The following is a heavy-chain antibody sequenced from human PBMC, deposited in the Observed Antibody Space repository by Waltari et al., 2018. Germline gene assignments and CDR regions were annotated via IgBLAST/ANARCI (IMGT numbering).Heavy chain of an antibody. D-gene: IGHD2-15*01. J-gene: IGHJ4*02. Sequence: QVELQQWGAGVVMSSCTLSLTLVVYGVAFSGYYWSWWVLSPCMGLEWIGEINHSGSTNYNPSLKSRVTISVDTSKNQFSLKLSSVTAADTAVYYCARGLYCSGGSCSRYYFDYWGQGTLVTVSS. CDR3: ARGLYCSGGSCSRYYFDY. CDR2: INHSGST. V-gene: IGHV4-34*01. CDR1: GVAFSGYY.